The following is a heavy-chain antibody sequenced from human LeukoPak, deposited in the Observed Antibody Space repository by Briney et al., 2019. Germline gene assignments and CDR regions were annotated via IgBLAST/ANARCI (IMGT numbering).Heavy chain of an antibody. V-gene: IGHV3-43*02. J-gene: IGHJ5*02. CDR2: IRGDSGGT. D-gene: IGHD3-10*01. Sequence: GGSLGLSCVASGFNFAAYPMHWVRQVPGKGLEWVALIRGDSGGTFYTDSVKGRFTISRDNRKNSPYLQMNSLTTEDTALYYCARDPGGSGSAWAANLFDPWGQGTLVTVSS. CDR1: GFNFAAYP. CDR3: ARDPGGSGSAWAANLFDP.